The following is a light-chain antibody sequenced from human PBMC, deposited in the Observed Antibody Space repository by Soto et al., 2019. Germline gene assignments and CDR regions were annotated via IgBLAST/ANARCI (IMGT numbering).Light chain of an antibody. J-gene: IGKJ3*01. CDR1: QSVPGSY. Sequence: IVMTQSLATLSVSTGERATLSCRASQSVPGSYLAWFQQKPGQAPRLLIFGASSRATGVPARFSGSGSGTEFTLTINSLQSEDFAVYFCQQYDNLPLTFGPRTKVDI. CDR3: QQYDNLPLT. CDR2: GAS. V-gene: IGKV3-15*01.